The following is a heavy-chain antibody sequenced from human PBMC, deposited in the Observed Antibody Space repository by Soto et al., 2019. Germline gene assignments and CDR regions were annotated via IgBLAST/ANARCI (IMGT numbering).Heavy chain of an antibody. V-gene: IGHV4-4*07. CDR2: LYVSGSP. Sequence: QVQLQESGPRLVKPSETLSVTCSVSGGSIRDYYWSWIRQSAGKGLEWIGRLYVSGSPNYNPSLKSRVTMSADASVNQFSPTLTSVTAADTAIYYCARMYNSGYYRPEGDFYFYGMDVWGQGTTVTVSS. CDR3: ARMYNSGYYRPEGDFYFYGMDV. D-gene: IGHD3-22*01. CDR1: GGSIRDYY. J-gene: IGHJ6*02.